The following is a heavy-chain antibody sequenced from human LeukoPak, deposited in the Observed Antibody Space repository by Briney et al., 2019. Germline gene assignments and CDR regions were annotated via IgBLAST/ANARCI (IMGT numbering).Heavy chain of an antibody. V-gene: IGHV3-15*01. CDR2: IKNKNSGRTT. CDR3: VTDGGLLPYYFTY. J-gene: IGHJ1*01. Sequence: PGGSLRLSCAASGFIFPNAWMHWVRQAPGKGLEWVGRIKNKNSGRTTNYIAPVKGRFTSSRDDSRNTLYLEMDSLKTDDTAIYYWVTDGGLLPYYFTYWGQGTLVTVSS. CDR1: GFIFPNAW. D-gene: IGHD3-10*01.